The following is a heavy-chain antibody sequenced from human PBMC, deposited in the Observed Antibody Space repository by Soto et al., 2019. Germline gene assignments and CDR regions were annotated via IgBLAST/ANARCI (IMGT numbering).Heavy chain of an antibody. V-gene: IGHV3-48*02. CDR2: ISSSSSTI. J-gene: IGHJ4*02. D-gene: IGHD3-10*01. Sequence: GGSLRLSCAASGFTFSSYSMNWVRQAPGKGLEWVSYISSSSSTIYYADSVKGRFTISRDNAKNSLYLQMNSLRDEDTAVYYCARDRLWFGKSSSDDYWGQGTLVTVSS. CDR3: ARDRLWFGKSSSDDY. CDR1: GFTFSSYS.